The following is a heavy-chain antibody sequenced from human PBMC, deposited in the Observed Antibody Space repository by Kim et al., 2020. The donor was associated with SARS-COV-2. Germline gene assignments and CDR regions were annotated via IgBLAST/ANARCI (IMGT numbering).Heavy chain of an antibody. CDR3: ASRKCSSTSCYGNYYYYYGMDV. D-gene: IGHD2-2*01. J-gene: IGHJ6*02. V-gene: IGHV4-34*01. CDR1: GGSFSGYY. Sequence: SETLSLTCAVYGGSFSGYYWSWIRQPPGKGLEWIGEINHSGSTNYNPSLKSRVTISVDTSKNQFSLKLSSATAADTAVYYCASRKCSSTSCYGNYYYYYGMDVWGQGTTVTVSS. CDR2: INHSGST.